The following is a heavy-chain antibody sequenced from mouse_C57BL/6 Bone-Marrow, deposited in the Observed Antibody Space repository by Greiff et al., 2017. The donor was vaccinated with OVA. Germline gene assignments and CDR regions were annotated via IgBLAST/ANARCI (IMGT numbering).Heavy chain of an antibody. V-gene: IGHV1-55*01. CDR2: IYPGSGST. CDR1: GYTFTSYW. D-gene: IGHD1-1*01. Sequence: VQLQQPGAKLVKPGASVKMSCKASGYTFTSYWITWVKQRPGQGLEWIGDIYPGSGSTNYNEKFKSKATLTVDTSSSTAYMQLSSLTSEDSAVYYCARKYYGSFWYFDVWGTGTTVTVSS. J-gene: IGHJ1*03. CDR3: ARKYYGSFWYFDV.